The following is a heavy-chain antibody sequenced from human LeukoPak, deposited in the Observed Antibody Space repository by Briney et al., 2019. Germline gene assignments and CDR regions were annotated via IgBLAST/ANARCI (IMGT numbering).Heavy chain of an antibody. Sequence: PGGSLRLSCAASGFTVSSNYMSWVRQAPGKGLEWVSRINSDGSSTSYADSVKGRFTISRDNAKNTLYLQMNSLRAEDTAVYYCASDTGRGLNDAFDIWGQGTMVTVSS. J-gene: IGHJ3*02. V-gene: IGHV3-74*01. CDR2: INSDGSST. D-gene: IGHD2-8*02. CDR1: GFTVSSNY. CDR3: ASDTGRGLNDAFDI.